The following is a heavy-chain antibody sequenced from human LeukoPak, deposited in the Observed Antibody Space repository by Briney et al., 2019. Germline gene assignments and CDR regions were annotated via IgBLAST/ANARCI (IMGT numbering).Heavy chain of an antibody. CDR2: IYYSGSS. CDR3: ARLAQGSGTYGFDY. Sequence: SQTLSLTCTVSGGSISTNNYYWGWVRQPPGKGLEWIATIYYSGSSYYNPSLKSRVTISVDTSKNQFSLKLSSVTAADTAVYYCARLAQGSGTYGFDYWGQGTLVTVSS. D-gene: IGHD3-10*01. J-gene: IGHJ4*02. V-gene: IGHV4-39*01. CDR1: GGSISTNNYY.